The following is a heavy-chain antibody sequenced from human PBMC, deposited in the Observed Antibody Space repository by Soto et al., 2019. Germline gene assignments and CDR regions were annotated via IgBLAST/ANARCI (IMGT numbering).Heavy chain of an antibody. V-gene: IGHV4-34*01. Sequence: PSETLSLTCAVYGGSFSGYHWSWIRQPPGKGLEWIGEINHSGRTNYNPSLKSRVTISVDTSKNQFSLKLSSVTAADTAVYYCASSEVLFPWGYWGRGILVTVSS. J-gene: IGHJ4*02. CDR1: GGSFSGYH. CDR2: INHSGRT. D-gene: IGHD1-26*01. CDR3: ASSEVLFPWGY.